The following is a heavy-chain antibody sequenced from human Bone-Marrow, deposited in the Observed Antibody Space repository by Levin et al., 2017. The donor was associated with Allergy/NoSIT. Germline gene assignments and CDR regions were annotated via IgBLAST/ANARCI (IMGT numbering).Heavy chain of an antibody. Sequence: SVKVSCKASGFTFTSSAVQWVRQARGQRLEWIGWIVVGSGNTNYAQKFQERVTITRDMSTSTAYMELSSLRSEDTAVYYCAAVGYCSGGSCYSGNWFDPWGQGTLVTVSS. V-gene: IGHV1-58*01. J-gene: IGHJ5*02. CDR3: AAVGYCSGGSCYSGNWFDP. CDR1: GFTFTSSA. CDR2: IVVGSGNT. D-gene: IGHD2-15*01.